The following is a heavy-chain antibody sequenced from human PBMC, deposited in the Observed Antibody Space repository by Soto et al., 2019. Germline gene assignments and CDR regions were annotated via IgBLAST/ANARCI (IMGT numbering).Heavy chain of an antibody. V-gene: IGHV2-5*02. CDR3: ARRRDGIYALDY. J-gene: IGHJ4*02. Sequence: QLTLKESGPTLVKPTQTLTLTCTFSGFSLSTTGVGVGWIRQPPGKALEWLALIYWDGDKRYSASLRSRLTLTKDTSKNQVVLTMTNIDPVDTSTYYCARRRDGIYALDYWGQGTLVTVAS. CDR1: GFSLSTTGVG. D-gene: IGHD1-26*01. CDR2: IYWDGDK.